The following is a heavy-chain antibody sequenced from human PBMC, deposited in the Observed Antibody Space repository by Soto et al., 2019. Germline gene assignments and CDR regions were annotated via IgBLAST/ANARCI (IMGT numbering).Heavy chain of an antibody. CDR1: GFTFSAFG. CDR3: AKTVTVARVSASSGGSRGRRALIDS. J-gene: IGHJ4*02. Sequence: QEQLVESGGGVVQPGRSLRLSCAASGFTFSAFGMHWVRQTPGKGLEWAAVISNDGTNKYYADSVKGRFTISRDNSKNTLYLQMDSLRPEDTAVYYCAKTVTVARVSASSGGSRGRRALIDSWGQGTLFTVSS. CDR2: ISNDGTNK. D-gene: IGHD2-15*01. V-gene: IGHV3-30*18.